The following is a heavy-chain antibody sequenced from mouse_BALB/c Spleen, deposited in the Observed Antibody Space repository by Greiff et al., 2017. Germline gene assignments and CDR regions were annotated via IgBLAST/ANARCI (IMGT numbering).Heavy chain of an antibody. CDR1: GYTFSSYC. V-gene: IGHV1-9*01. CDR2: ILPGSGST. D-gene: IGHD4-1*01. CDR3: ARRLAWFAY. Sequence: QVQLQQSGAELMKPGASVKISCKASGYTFSSYCIEWVKQRPGHGLEWIGEILPGSGSTNYNEKFKGKATFAADTSSNTAYMQLSRLTSEDAAVYYCARRLAWFAYWGQGTLVTVSA. J-gene: IGHJ3*01.